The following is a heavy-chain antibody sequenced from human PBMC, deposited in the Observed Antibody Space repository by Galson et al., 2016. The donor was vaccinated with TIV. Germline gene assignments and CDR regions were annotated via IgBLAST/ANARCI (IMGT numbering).Heavy chain of an antibody. CDR2: IYPADSDT. CDR3: ARSRIESIGYRPDAFDI. D-gene: IGHD3-16*02. Sequence: QSGAEVKKPGDSLKISCKTSGYRFTNSWIAWVRQMPGKGLEWMGVIYPADSDTTYRPSLQGQVTMSVDKSISTAYLQWTSLKASDTAMYYCARSRIESIGYRPDAFDIWGQGTMVTMSS. V-gene: IGHV5-51*03. J-gene: IGHJ3*02. CDR1: GYRFTNSW.